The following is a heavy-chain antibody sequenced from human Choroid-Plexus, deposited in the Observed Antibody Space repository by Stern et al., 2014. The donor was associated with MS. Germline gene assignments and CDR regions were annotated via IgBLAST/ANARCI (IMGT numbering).Heavy chain of an antibody. CDR1: GYIFTGYY. J-gene: IGHJ6*02. V-gene: IGHV1-2*02. CDR3: ARDQRGITIFGVVTDYYYLGMDV. CDR2: IKPNTGGP. Sequence: VQLVESGAEVKKPGASVKVSCKTSGYIFTGYYIHWVRQAPGQGLEWMGWIKPNTGGPKYAPKFQGRVTMSRDTSISTAYVELSSLTSDDTAVYYCARDQRGITIFGVVTDYYYLGMDVWGQGTTVTVSS. D-gene: IGHD3-3*01.